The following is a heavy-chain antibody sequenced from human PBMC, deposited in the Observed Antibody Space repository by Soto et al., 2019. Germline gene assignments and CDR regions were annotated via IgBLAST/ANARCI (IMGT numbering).Heavy chain of an antibody. CDR3: VKDESINWYSGHFRH. CDR1: GFTFDDYA. Sequence: GGSLRLSCAASGFTFDDYAMHWVRQVPGRGLEWVSGINWNSGSIGYADSVKGRFAISRDNAKNSLHLQMNSLRAEDTAFYYCVKDESINWYSGHFRHWGQGTLVTVSS. CDR2: INWNSGSI. V-gene: IGHV3-9*01. D-gene: IGHD6-13*01. J-gene: IGHJ1*01.